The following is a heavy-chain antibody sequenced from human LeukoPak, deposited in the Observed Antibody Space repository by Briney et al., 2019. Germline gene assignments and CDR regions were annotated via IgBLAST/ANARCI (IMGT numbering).Heavy chain of an antibody. Sequence: GGSLRLSCAASGFTFSSYSMNWVRQAPGKGLEWVSYSSSSSSTIYYADSVKGRFTISRDNAKNSLYLQMNSLRAEDTAVYYCARVRGRPIRAAEYYFDYWGQGTLVTVSS. CDR2: SSSSSSTI. D-gene: IGHD6-13*01. CDR1: GFTFSSYS. J-gene: IGHJ4*02. CDR3: ARVRGRPIRAAEYYFDY. V-gene: IGHV3-48*01.